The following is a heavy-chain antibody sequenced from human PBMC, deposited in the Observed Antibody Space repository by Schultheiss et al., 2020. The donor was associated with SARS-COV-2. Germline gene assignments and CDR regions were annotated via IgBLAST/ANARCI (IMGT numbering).Heavy chain of an antibody. CDR1: GFTFSSYG. CDR3: ARVIFGVVIIWFDP. V-gene: IGHV3-30*03. Sequence: GGSLRLSCAASGFTFSSYGMHWVRQAPGKGLEWVAVISYDGSNKYYADSVKGRFTISRDNSKNTLYLQMNSLRAEDTAVYYCARVIFGVVIIWFDPWGQGTLVTVSS. CDR2: ISYDGSNK. D-gene: IGHD3-3*01. J-gene: IGHJ5*02.